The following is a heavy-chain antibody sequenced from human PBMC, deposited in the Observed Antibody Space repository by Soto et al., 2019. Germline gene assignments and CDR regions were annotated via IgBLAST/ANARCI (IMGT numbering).Heavy chain of an antibody. J-gene: IGHJ4*02. CDR3: ASPRISTVAGTLYYFDY. CDR1: GGTFSSYA. CDR2: IIPIFGTA. D-gene: IGHD6-19*01. Sequence: SVKVSCKASGGTFSSYAISWVRQAPGQGLEWMGGIIPIFGTANYAQKFQGRVTITADESTSTAYMELSSLRSEDTAVYYCASPRISTVAGTLYYFDYWGQGTLVTVSS. V-gene: IGHV1-69*13.